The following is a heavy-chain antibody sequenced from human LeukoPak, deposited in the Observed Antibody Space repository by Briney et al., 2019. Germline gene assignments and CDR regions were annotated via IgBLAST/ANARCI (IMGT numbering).Heavy chain of an antibody. CDR3: ARRADVRGAAGTKIDY. CDR2: IYYSGST. J-gene: IGHJ4*02. Sequence: SETLSLTCTVSGGSISSYYWSWIRQPPGKGLEWIGYIYYSGSTNYNPSLKSRVTISVDTSKNQFSLKLSSVTAADTAVYYCARRADVRGAAGTKIDYWGQGTLVTVSS. D-gene: IGHD6-13*01. V-gene: IGHV4-59*01. CDR1: GGSISSYY.